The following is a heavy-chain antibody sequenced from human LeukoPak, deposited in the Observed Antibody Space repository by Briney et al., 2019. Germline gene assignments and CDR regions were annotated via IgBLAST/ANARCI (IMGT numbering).Heavy chain of an antibody. D-gene: IGHD3-22*01. CDR3: ARDQGSYYYDSSGYYYYYYYMDV. CDR2: IYHSGST. V-gene: IGHV4-38-2*02. CDR1: GYSISSGYY. J-gene: IGHJ6*03. Sequence: PSETLSLTCAVSGYSISSGYYWGWIRQPPGKGLEWIGSIYHSGSTNYNPSLKSRVTISVDTSKNQFSLKLSSVTAADTAVYYCARDQGSYYYDSSGYYYYYYYMDVWGKGTTVTVSS.